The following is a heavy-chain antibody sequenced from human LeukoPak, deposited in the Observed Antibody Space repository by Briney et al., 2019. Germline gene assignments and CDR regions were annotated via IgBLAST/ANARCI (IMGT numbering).Heavy chain of an antibody. V-gene: IGHV1-18*01. CDR2: ISGYNGHT. J-gene: IGHJ4*02. CDR3: ARRFDYYGSGSYPLGY. Sequence: GASVKVSCKASGYTFTNYGISWVRQAPGQGLEWMGWISGYNGHTNYAQKFQGRVTMTTDTSTSTAYMELSSLRSEDTAVYYCARRFDYYGSGSYPLGYWGQGTLVTVSS. CDR1: GYTFTNYG. D-gene: IGHD3-10*01.